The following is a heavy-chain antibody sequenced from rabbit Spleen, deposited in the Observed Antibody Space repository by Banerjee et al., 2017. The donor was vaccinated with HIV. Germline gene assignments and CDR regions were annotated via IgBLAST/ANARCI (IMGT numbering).Heavy chain of an antibody. Sequence: QLTETGGGLVQPGGSLTLSCKASGFTISSGYYMGWVRQAPGKGLEWIAYIYSGSGITNYASWVNGRFTISSHNAQNTLYLQLNSLTGADTATYFCVREGDYHGRLDLWGPGTLVTVS. D-gene: IGHD2-1*01. CDR3: VREGDYHGRLDL. CDR2: IYSGSGIT. J-gene: IGHJ3*01. CDR1: GFTISSGYY. V-gene: IGHV1S7*01.